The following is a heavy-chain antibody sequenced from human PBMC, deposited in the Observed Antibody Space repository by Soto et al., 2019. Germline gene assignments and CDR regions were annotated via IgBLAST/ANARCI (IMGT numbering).Heavy chain of an antibody. CDR3: ARAVGLTTGREYRLFDP. Sequence: SETLSLTCTVSGCFISSDQYYWSWIRHLPGKGLEWIGHIFYSGSTSYNPSLNGRVTISVHTSKNQFSLKMISATGADTAMYYCARAVGLTTGREYRLFDPWGQGTPVTVSS. V-gene: IGHV4-31*03. CDR2: IFYSGST. J-gene: IGHJ5*02. D-gene: IGHD3-10*01. CDR1: GCFISSDQYY.